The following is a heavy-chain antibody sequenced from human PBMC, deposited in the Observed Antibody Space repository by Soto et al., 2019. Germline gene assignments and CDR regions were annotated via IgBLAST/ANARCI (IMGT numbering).Heavy chain of an antibody. CDR1: GFTFSSYS. J-gene: IGHJ4*02. Sequence: EVQLVESGGGLVQPGGSLRLSCAASGFTFSSYSMNWVRQAPGKGLEWVSYISSSSSTIYYADSVKGRFTISRDNAKNSLYLQMNGLRAEDTAVYYCARGGSVVPHAGGDYWGQGTLVTVSS. D-gene: IGHD2-21*01. V-gene: IGHV3-48*01. CDR3: ARGGSVVPHAGGDY. CDR2: ISSSSSTI.